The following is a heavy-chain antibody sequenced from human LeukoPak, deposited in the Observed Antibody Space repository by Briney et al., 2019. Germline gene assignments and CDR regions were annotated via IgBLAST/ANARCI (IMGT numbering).Heavy chain of an antibody. Sequence: ASVKVSCKASGYTFTAYYIHWVRQAPGQGLEWIGWINTISGGTNYAQKLQGRVTMTTDTSTSTAYMELRSLRSDDTAVYYCARDLSGYYDSNGSDAFDIWGQGTMVTVSS. CDR3: ARDLSGYYDSNGSDAFDI. J-gene: IGHJ3*02. D-gene: IGHD3-22*01. V-gene: IGHV1-2*02. CDR2: INTISGGT. CDR1: GYTFTAYY.